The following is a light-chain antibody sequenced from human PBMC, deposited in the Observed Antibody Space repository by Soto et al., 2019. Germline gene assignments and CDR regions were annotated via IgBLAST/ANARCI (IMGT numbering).Light chain of an antibody. CDR2: KAS. Sequence: DIPMTQSPSTLSASVGDRVTITCRASQSISSWLAWYQQKPGKAPTLVIYKASTLESGVPSRFSGSGSGTDFTLTISSLQPDDCATYYCQQYNSYPLTFGGGTKVEIK. J-gene: IGKJ4*01. CDR3: QQYNSYPLT. V-gene: IGKV1-5*03. CDR1: QSISSW.